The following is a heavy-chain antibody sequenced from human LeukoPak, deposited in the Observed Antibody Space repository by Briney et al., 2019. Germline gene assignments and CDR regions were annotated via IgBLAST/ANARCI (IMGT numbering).Heavy chain of an antibody. J-gene: IGHJ4*02. D-gene: IGHD1-1*01. CDR3: ARTAFRTAPYFDY. Sequence: GGSLRLSCADSGFTFSNYWMSWVRQAPGKGLEWVANIKQDGSEKYYVDSVKGRFTISRDNAKNSLYLQVNSLRADDTAVYYCARTAFRTAPYFDYWGQGTLVTVSS. CDR1: GFTFSNYW. V-gene: IGHV3-7*05. CDR2: IKQDGSEK.